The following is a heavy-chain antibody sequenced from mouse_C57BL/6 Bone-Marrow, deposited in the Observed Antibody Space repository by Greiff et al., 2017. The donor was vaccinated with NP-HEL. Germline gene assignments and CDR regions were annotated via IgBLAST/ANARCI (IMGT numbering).Heavy chain of an antibody. Sequence: EVKLMESGGGLVQPGGSLSLSCAASGFTFTDYYMSWVRQPPGKALEWLGFIRNKANGYTTEYSASVKGRFTISRDNSQSILYLQMNALGAEDSATYYCARDVGVAYWGQGTLVTVSA. V-gene: IGHV7-3*01. CDR2: IRNKANGYTT. CDR3: ARDVGVAY. CDR1: GFTFTDYY. J-gene: IGHJ3*01.